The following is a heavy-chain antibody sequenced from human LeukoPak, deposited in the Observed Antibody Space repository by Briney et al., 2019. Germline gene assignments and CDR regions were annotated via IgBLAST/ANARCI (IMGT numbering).Heavy chain of an antibody. CDR3: ARDSETYCGGDCYYDY. CDR1: GGTFSSYA. Sequence: ASVKVSCKAAGGTFSSYAISWVRQAPGQGLEWMGGIIPIFGTANYAQKFQGRVTITADESTSTAYMELSSLRSEDTAVYYCARDSETYCGGDCYYDYWGQGTLVTVSS. D-gene: IGHD2-21*02. V-gene: IGHV1-69*13. CDR2: IIPIFGTA. J-gene: IGHJ4*02.